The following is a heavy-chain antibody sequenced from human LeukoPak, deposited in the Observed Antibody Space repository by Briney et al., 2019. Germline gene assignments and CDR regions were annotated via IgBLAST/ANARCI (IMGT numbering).Heavy chain of an antibody. J-gene: IGHJ4*02. CDR3: ARDRPGESSLDY. CDR1: GGSISPDY. CDR2: TYYTGTT. Sequence: SETLSLTCTVSGGSISPDYWSWIRQPPGKGLEWIGYTYYTGTTNYNPCLKSRVTISVETSKNQFSLNLGSVTAADTAVYYCARDRPGESSLDYWGQGILVTVSS. V-gene: IGHV4-59*01. D-gene: IGHD3-10*01.